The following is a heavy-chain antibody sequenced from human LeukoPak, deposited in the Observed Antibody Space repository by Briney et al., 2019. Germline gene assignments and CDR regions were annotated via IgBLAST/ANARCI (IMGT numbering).Heavy chain of an antibody. CDR2: INPNSGGT. Sequence: ASVKVSCKASGYTFTGYYMHWVRQAPGQGLEWMGWINPNSGGTNYAQKFQGRVTMTRDTSISTAYMELSRLRSDDTAVYYCARATFRGPTRDAFDIWGQGTMVTVSS. V-gene: IGHV1-2*02. J-gene: IGHJ3*02. CDR1: GYTFTGYY. D-gene: IGHD3-10*01. CDR3: ARATFRGPTRDAFDI.